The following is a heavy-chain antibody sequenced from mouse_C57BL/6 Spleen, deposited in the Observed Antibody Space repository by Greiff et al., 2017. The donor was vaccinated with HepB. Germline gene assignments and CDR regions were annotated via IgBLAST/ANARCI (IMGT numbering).Heavy chain of an antibody. D-gene: IGHD1-1*01. J-gene: IGHJ2*01. CDR3: ARDYYGSIDY. V-gene: IGHV5-16*01. Sequence: EVKLMESEGGLVQPGSSMKLSCTASGFTFSDYYMAWVRQVPEKGLEWVANINYDGSSTYYLDSLKSRFIISRDNAKNILYLQMSSLKSEDTATYYCARDYYGSIDYWGQVTTLTVSS. CDR2: INYDGSST. CDR1: GFTFSDYY.